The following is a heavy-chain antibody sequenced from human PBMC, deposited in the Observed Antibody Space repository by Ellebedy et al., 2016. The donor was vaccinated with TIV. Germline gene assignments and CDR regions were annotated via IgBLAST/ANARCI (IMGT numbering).Heavy chain of an antibody. CDR3: ARDRRVGSSSPGY. CDR1: GYTFTDYF. V-gene: IGHV1-2*02. CDR2: INPNSGCT. D-gene: IGHD6-6*01. Sequence: AASVKVSCKASGYTFTDYFVHWVRQAPGQGLEWMGWINPNSGCTDYTQKFQVRVTMTSDTSISTVYMELIRLRSDDTAVYYCARDRRVGSSSPGYWGQGTLVTVSS. J-gene: IGHJ4*02.